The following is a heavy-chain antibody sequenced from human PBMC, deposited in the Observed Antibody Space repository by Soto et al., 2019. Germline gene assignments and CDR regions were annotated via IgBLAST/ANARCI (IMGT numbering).Heavy chain of an antibody. V-gene: IGHV5-51*01. D-gene: IGHD2-2*01. CDR2: IYPGDSDT. CDR3: ARQGGYCSSTSCHLYGMDV. J-gene: IGHJ6*02. Sequence: PGESLKISCKGSGYSFTSYWIGWVRQMPGKGLEWMGIIYPGDSDTRYSPSFQGQVTISADKSISTAYPQWSSLKASDTAMYYCARQGGYCSSTSCHLYGMDVWGQGTTVTVS. CDR1: GYSFTSYW.